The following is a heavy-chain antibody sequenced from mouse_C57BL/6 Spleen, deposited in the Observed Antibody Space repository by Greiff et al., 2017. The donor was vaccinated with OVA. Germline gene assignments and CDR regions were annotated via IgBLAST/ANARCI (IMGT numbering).Heavy chain of an antibody. CDR2: IYPGDGDT. J-gene: IGHJ4*01. V-gene: IGHV1-80*01. CDR3: ARDHDGGENAMDY. D-gene: IGHD2-4*01. Sequence: VKLVESGAELVKPGASVKISCKASGYAFSSCWMNWVKQRPGKGLEWIGQIYPGDGDTNYNGKFKGKAPLTADKSSSTAYMQLSSLTSEDSAVYFCARDHDGGENAMDYWGQGTSVTVSS. CDR1: GYAFSSCW.